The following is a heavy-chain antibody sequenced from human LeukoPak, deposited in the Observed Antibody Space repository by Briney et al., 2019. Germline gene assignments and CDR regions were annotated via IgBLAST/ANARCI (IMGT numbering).Heavy chain of an antibody. CDR3: AKDQYCSSTSCYVRFLDY. D-gene: IGHD2-2*01. CDR1: GLTFSSYG. V-gene: IGHV3-30*18. CDR2: ISYDGSNK. Sequence: GGSLRLSCAASGLTFSSYGMHWVRQAPGKGLEWVAVISYDGSNKYYADSVKGRFTISRDNSKNTLYLQMNSLRAEDTAVCYCAKDQYCSSTSCYVRFLDYWGQGTLVTVSS. J-gene: IGHJ4*02.